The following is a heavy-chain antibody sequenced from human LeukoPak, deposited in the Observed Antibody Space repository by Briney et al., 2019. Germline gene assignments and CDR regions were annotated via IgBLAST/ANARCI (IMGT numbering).Heavy chain of an antibody. Sequence: ASVKVSCKASGYTFTSYGISWVRQAPGQGLERMGWISAYNGNTNYAQKLQGRVTMTTDTSTSTAYMELRSLRSDDTAVYYCARDLGDSIFGVVMTDWGQGTLVTVSS. D-gene: IGHD3-3*01. J-gene: IGHJ4*02. CDR1: GYTFTSYG. CDR3: ARDLGDSIFGVVMTD. CDR2: ISAYNGNT. V-gene: IGHV1-18*01.